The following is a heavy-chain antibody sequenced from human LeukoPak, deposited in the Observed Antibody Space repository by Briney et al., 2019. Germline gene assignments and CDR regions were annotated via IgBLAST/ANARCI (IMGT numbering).Heavy chain of an antibody. J-gene: IGHJ4*02. CDR1: GFTFSSYA. CDR2: ISYDGSNK. V-gene: IGHV3-30-3*01. CDR3: ARGDGDFVDY. Sequence: GGSLRLSCAASGFTFSSYAMHWVRQAPGKGLEWVAVISYDGSNKYYADSVKGRFTISRDNSKNTLYLQMNSLRAEDTAVYYCARGDGDFVDYWGQGTLVTVSS. D-gene: IGHD4-17*01.